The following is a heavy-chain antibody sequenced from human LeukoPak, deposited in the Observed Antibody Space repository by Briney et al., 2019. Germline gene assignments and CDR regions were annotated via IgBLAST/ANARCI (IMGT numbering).Heavy chain of an antibody. CDR1: GFTFSSYA. CDR3: AKASTFGELNRPFDY. CDR2: ISASGGRT. D-gene: IGHD3-10*01. V-gene: IGHV3-23*01. Sequence: GGSLRLSCAASGFTFSSYAMSWVRQAPGKGLEWVSVISASGGRTSYADSVKGRFTVSRDNSKNTLYLQMNSLRAEDTAVYYCAKASTFGELNRPFDYWGQGTLVTVSS. J-gene: IGHJ4*02.